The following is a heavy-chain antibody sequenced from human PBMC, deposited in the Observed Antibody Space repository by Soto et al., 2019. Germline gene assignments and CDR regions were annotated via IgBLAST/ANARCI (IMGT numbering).Heavy chain of an antibody. CDR1: GFTFSSYW. V-gene: IGHV3-7*01. D-gene: IGHD2-2*01. J-gene: IGHJ6*02. CDR2: IKQDGSEK. CDR3: ARDSKTLIPAASYYYYGMDV. Sequence: GGSLRLSCAASGFTFSSYWMSWVRQAPGKGLEWVANIKQDGSEKYYVDSVKGRFTISRDNAKNSLYLQMNSLRAEDTAVYYCARDSKTLIPAASYYYYGMDVWGQGTTVTVSS.